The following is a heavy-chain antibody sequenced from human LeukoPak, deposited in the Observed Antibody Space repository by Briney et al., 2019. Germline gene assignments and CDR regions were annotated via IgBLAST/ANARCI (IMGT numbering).Heavy chain of an antibody. Sequence: PGGSLRLSCAASGFTFSDYYMSWIRQAPGKGLEWVSYISSSGSTIYYADSVKGRFTISRDNAKNSLYLQMNSLRAEDTAVYYCASQTHDYVWGSYRDWGQGTLATVSS. D-gene: IGHD3-16*02. CDR3: ASQTHDYVWGSYRD. CDR1: GFTFSDYY. CDR2: ISSSGSTI. J-gene: IGHJ4*02. V-gene: IGHV3-11*01.